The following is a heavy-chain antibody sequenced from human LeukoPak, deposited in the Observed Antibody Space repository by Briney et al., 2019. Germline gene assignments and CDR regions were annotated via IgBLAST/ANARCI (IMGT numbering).Heavy chain of an antibody. CDR2: IVIGSGDT. CDR3: AAETNGTRGGCDP. CDR1: GFTFITST. V-gene: IGHV1-58*01. D-gene: IGHD2-2*01. J-gene: IGHJ5*02. Sequence: TSVKVSCKASGFTFITSTVQWVRQARGQRLEWIGWIVIGSGDTSHAQNFQERIAITRDTSTSTAYMELSSLTSEDTAVYYCAAETNGTRGGCDPWGQGTLVTVSS.